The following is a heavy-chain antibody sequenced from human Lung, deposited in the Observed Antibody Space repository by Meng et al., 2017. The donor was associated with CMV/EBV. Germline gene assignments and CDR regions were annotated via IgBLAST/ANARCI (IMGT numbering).Heavy chain of an antibody. CDR2: LGTVGDT. Sequence: SCTASGFTFSTYDFHWVRQPTGKGLEWVSSLGTVGDTYSIGSVEGRFIISREDAKNSVYLQMNGLRDGDTGLYYCARARSPTHFDYWGQGAGVTGSS. CDR3: ARARSPTHFDY. J-gene: IGHJ4*02. CDR1: GFTFSTYD. V-gene: IGHV3-13*01.